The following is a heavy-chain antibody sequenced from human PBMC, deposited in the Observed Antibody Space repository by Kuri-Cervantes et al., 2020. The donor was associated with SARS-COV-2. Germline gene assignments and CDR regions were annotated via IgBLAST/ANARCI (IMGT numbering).Heavy chain of an antibody. CDR1: GGSISSSSYY. CDR3: ARGGCSSTSCYYDDAFDI. V-gene: IGHV4-39*07. CDR2: IYYSGST. Sequence: SETLSLTCTVSGGSISSSSYYWGWIRQPPGKGLEWIGSIYYSGSTYYNPSLKSRVTISVDTSKNQFSLKLSSVTAADTAVYYCARGGCSSTSCYYDDAFDIWGQGTMVTVSS. J-gene: IGHJ3*02. D-gene: IGHD2-2*01.